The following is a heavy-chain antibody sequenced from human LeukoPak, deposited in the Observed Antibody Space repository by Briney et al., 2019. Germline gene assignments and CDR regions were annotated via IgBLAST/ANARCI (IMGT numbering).Heavy chain of an antibody. CDR3: ARDRFSGYPRRDFDY. Sequence: PGRSLRLSCAASGFTFLRHSMRWIRQAPGKGLEWVSYISSRGSTIYYADSVKGRFTISRDNAKNSLYLQMNSLRAEDTAVYYCARDRFSGYPRRDFDYWGQGTLVTVSS. V-gene: IGHV3-48*04. D-gene: IGHD3-22*01. CDR2: ISSRGSTI. CDR1: GFTFLRHS. J-gene: IGHJ4*02.